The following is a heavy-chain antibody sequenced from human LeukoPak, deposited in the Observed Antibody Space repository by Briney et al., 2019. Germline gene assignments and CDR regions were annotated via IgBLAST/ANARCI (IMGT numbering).Heavy chain of an antibody. CDR2: INHSGST. D-gene: IGHD2-2*01. CDR1: GGSFSGYY. Sequence: SETLSLTCAVYGGSFSGYYWSWIRRPPGKGLEWIGEINHSGSTNYNPSLKSRVTISVDTSKNQFSLKLSSVTAADTAVYYCARGRPDCSSTSCLTLAYNWFDPWGQGTLVTVSS. CDR3: ARGRPDCSSTSCLTLAYNWFDP. V-gene: IGHV4-34*01. J-gene: IGHJ5*02.